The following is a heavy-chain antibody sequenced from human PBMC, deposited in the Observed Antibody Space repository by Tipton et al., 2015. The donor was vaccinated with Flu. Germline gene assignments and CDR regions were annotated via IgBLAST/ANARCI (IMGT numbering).Heavy chain of an antibody. D-gene: IGHD1-14*01. Sequence: TLSLTCTVSGGSISSGGYSWSWIRQHPGKGLGWSGYSFYSGRTYYHPSLKGRVTISVDTSKNQFSLKLRPVTAADTDVYYCARGRRLNRAPGQLDVWGQGTTVTVSS. J-gene: IGHJ6*02. CDR1: GGSISSGGYS. CDR3: ARGRRLNRAPGQLDV. CDR2: SFYSGRT. V-gene: IGHV4-31*03.